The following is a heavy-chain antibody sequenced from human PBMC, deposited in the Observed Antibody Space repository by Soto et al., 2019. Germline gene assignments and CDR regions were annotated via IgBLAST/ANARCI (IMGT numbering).Heavy chain of an antibody. CDR2: ISYDGSNK. V-gene: IGHV3-30*18. Sequence: GGSLRLSCVVSGLTVSSNYMHWVRQAPGKGLEWVAVISYDGSNKYYADSVKGRFTISRGNSKNTLYLQMNSLRAEDTAVYYCAKDPRPHYYDSSGYYAYWGQGTLVTVSS. D-gene: IGHD3-22*01. CDR3: AKDPRPHYYDSSGYYAY. CDR1: GLTVSSNY. J-gene: IGHJ4*02.